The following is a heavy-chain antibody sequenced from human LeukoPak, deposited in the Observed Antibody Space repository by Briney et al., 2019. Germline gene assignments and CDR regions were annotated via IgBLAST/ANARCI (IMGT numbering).Heavy chain of an antibody. J-gene: IGHJ3*02. D-gene: IGHD2-2*01. CDR1: GYTFTSYG. Sequence: GASVKVSCKASGYTFTSYGISWVRQAPGQGLEWMGWISAYNGNTNYAQKLQGRVTMTTDTSTSTAYMELRSLRSDDTAVYYCARGVFYCSSTSCPTDAFDIWGQGTMVTVSS. CDR3: ARGVFYCSSTSCPTDAFDI. CDR2: ISAYNGNT. V-gene: IGHV1-18*01.